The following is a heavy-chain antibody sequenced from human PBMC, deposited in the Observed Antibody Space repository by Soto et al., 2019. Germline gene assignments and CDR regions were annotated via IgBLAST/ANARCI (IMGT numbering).Heavy chain of an antibody. V-gene: IGHV3-23*01. CDR2: ISGSDGRT. D-gene: IGHD5-18*01. J-gene: IGHJ4*02. Sequence: PGGALRLSCAASGFTFSSYAMSWVRQAQGKGLEWVSTISGSDGRTYSTDSVKGRFTISRDNSRNTAYLQMNSLRVEDTAVYYCAKGVSQYTPLALFDYWGRGTLVTVSS. CDR1: GFTFSSYA. CDR3: AKGVSQYTPLALFDY.